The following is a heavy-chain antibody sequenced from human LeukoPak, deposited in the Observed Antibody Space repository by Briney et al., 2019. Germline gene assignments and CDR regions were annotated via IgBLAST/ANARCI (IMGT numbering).Heavy chain of an antibody. V-gene: IGHV3-23*01. CDR1: GFTFSSYA. CDR3: AKDWGELLFDY. CDR2: ISGSGGST. Sequence: RPGGSLRLSCAAYGFTFSSYAMSWVRQAPGKGMEWVSAISGSGGSTYYADSVKGRFTISRDNSKNTLYLQMNSLRAEDTAVYYCAKDWGELLFDYWGQGTLVTVSS. J-gene: IGHJ4*02. D-gene: IGHD3-16*01.